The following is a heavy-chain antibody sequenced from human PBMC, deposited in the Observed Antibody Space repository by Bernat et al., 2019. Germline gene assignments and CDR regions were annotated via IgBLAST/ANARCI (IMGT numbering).Heavy chain of an antibody. Sequence: QLQLQESGPGLVKPSETLSLTCTVPGGSISSSSYYWGWIRQPPGKGLEWIGSIYYSGSTYYNPSLKSRVTISLETSKNQFSLRLSSVTAADTAVYYCAGEDRVWAWYFDLWGRGTRVTVSS. CDR3: AGEDRVWAWYFDL. CDR2: IYYSGST. D-gene: IGHD2-15*01. J-gene: IGHJ2*01. CDR1: GGSISSSSYY. V-gene: IGHV4-39*01.